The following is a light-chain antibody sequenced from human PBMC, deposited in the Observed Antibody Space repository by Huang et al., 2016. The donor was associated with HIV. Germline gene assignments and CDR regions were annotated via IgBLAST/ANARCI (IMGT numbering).Light chain of an antibody. V-gene: IGKV1-27*01. Sequence: MTQSPPSLSASIGDRVTLTCRASRDISPFLAWYQQKPGKPPRLLIYAASILHSGDPSRFSGGGSGTNFTLTVSSLQPEDVANYYCQKYDSAPRTFGQGTKLEL. CDR1: RDISPF. CDR2: AAS. J-gene: IGKJ1*01. CDR3: QKYDSAPRT.